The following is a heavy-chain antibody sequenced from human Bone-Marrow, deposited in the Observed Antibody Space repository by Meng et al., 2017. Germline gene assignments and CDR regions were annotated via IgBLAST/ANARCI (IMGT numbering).Heavy chain of an antibody. Sequence: SETLSLTCAISGDSVSSNSAAWNWIRQSPSRGLEWLGRTYYRSKWYNDYAVSVKSRITINPDTFKNQFSLQLNSVTPEDTAVYYCARDGITMVRGVITIYWYFDLWGRGTLVTVSS. CDR3: ARDGITMVRGVITIYWYFDL. CDR1: GDSVSSNSAA. J-gene: IGHJ2*01. D-gene: IGHD3-10*01. V-gene: IGHV6-1*01. CDR2: TYYRSKWYN.